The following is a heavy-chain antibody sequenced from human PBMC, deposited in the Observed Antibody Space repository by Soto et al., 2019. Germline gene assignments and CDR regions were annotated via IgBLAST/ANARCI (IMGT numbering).Heavy chain of an antibody. Sequence: SETLSLTCTVSGGSISSYYWSWIRQPPGKGLEWIGYIYYSGSTNYNPSLKSRVTISVDTSKNQFSLKLSSVTDADTAVYYCERDGVVPAAIWGQGTLVTVSS. CDR2: IYYSGST. D-gene: IGHD2-2*01. J-gene: IGHJ4*02. CDR1: GGSISSYY. CDR3: ERDGVVPAAI. V-gene: IGHV4-59*01.